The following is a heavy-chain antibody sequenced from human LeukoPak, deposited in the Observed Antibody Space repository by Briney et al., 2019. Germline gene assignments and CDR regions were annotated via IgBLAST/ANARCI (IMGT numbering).Heavy chain of an antibody. V-gene: IGHV1-18*01. J-gene: IGHJ4*02. D-gene: IGHD2-2*02. CDR2: ISAYNGNT. CDR1: GYTFTSYG. CDR3: ARVYCSSTSCYTSDY. Sequence: ASVKVSCKASGYTFTSYGISWVRQAPGQGLEWMGWISAYNGNTNYAQKLQGRVTMTTDTSTSTAYMELRSLRSDDTAVYYRARVYCSSTSCYTSDYWGQGTLVTVSS.